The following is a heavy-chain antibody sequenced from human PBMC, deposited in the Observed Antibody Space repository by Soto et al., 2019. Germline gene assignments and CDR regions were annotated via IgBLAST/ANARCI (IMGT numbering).Heavy chain of an antibody. CDR2: INPNSGGT. V-gene: IGHV1-2*04. D-gene: IGHD2-15*01. Sequence: ASVKVSCKASGYTFTGYYMHWVRKAPGQGLEWMGWINPNSGGTNYAQKFQGWVTMTRDTSISTAYMELSRLRSDDTAVYYCARGIYCSGGGCPPHWFDPWGLGTLVTVSS. CDR3: ARGIYCSGGGCPPHWFDP. J-gene: IGHJ5*02. CDR1: GYTFTGYY.